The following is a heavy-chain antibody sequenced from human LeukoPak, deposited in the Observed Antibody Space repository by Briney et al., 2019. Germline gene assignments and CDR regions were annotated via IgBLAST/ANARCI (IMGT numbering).Heavy chain of an antibody. J-gene: IGHJ3*02. Sequence: RSSETLSLTCTVSGGSISSSSYYWGWIRQPPGKGLEWIGEINHSGSTNYNPSLKSRVTISVDTSKNQFSLELSSVTAADTAVYYCARGGGIVVVPAAKPGHAFDIWGQGTMVTVSS. D-gene: IGHD2-2*02. CDR1: GGSISSSSYY. CDR3: ARGGGIVVVPAAKPGHAFDI. V-gene: IGHV4-39*07. CDR2: INHSGST.